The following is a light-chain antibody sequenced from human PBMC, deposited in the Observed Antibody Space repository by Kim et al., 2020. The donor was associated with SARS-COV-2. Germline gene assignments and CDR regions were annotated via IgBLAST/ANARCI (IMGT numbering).Light chain of an antibody. CDR2: GAP. V-gene: IGKV1-39*01. CDR3: QQSFSAPLT. J-gene: IGKJ3*01. CDR1: RSIGIY. Sequence: DIQMTQSPSSLSASVGDRVTITCRSSRSIGIYLNWYQQRPGKAPKLLIYGAPTLQSGVPLRFSGSGSVIDFTLTISSLQPEDFGTYHCQQSFSAPLTFGQGTKVDIK.